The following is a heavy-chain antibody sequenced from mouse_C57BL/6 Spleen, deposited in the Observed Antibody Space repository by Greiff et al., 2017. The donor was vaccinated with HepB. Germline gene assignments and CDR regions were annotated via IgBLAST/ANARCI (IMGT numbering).Heavy chain of an antibody. CDR3: ARDYDYDDAMDY. Sequence: HVQLQQPGAELVKPGASVKLSCKASGYTFTSYWMHWVKQRPGQGLEWIGMIHPNSGSTNYNEKFKSKATLTVDKSSSTAYMQLSSLTSEDSAVYYCARDYDYDDAMDYWGQGTSVTVSS. CDR1: GYTFTSYW. D-gene: IGHD2-4*01. J-gene: IGHJ4*01. CDR2: IHPNSGST. V-gene: IGHV1-64*01.